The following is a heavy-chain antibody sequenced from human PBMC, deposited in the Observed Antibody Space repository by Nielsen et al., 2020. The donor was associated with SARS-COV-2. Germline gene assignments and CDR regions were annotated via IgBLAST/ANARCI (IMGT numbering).Heavy chain of an antibody. CDR1: GDSVSSNSAA. CDR2: TYYTSTSTWYN. V-gene: IGHV6-1*01. J-gene: IGHJ4*02. CDR3: ARDYFASGSYWSFDY. D-gene: IGHD3-10*01. Sequence: SETLSLTCAISGDSVSSNSAAWNWIRQSPSRGLEWLGRTYYTSTSTWYNDYAVSVKSRITINPDTSKNQFSLQLRSVTPEDTAVYYCARDYFASGSYWSFDYWGQGTLVTVSS.